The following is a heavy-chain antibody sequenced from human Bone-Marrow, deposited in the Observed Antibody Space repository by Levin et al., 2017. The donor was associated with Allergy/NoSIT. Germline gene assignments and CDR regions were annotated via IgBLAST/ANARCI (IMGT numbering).Heavy chain of an antibody. CDR2: IYPGDSHT. Sequence: RGESLKISCTGSGYSFTKYWIAWVRQMPGKGLEWMGIIYPGDSHTAYSPSFQGQVTISADETNNTAYLQWTSLEASDTAMYFCARTAAIAVAGTKFDYWGQGTLVTVSS. V-gene: IGHV5-51*01. CDR1: GYSFTKYW. J-gene: IGHJ4*02. CDR3: ARTAAIAVAGTKFDY. D-gene: IGHD6-19*01.